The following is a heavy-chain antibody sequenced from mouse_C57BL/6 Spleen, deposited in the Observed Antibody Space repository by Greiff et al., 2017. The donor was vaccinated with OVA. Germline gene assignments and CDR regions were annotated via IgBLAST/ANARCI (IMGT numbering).Heavy chain of an antibody. J-gene: IGHJ3*01. CDR3: AAQALFTSGAWFAY. Sequence: VQRVESGPGLVAPSQSLSITCTVSGFSLTSYAISWVRQPPGKGLEWLGVIWTGGGTNYNSALKSRLSISKDNSKSQVFLKMNSLQTDDTARYYCAAQALFTSGAWFAYWGQGTLVTVSA. D-gene: IGHD1-1*01. V-gene: IGHV2-9-1*01. CDR1: GFSLTSYA. CDR2: IWTGGGT.